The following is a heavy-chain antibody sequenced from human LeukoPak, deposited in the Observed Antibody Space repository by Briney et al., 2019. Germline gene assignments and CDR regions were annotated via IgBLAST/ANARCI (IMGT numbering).Heavy chain of an antibody. CDR1: GGSISSSNW. Sequence: SETLSLTCAVSGGSISSSNWWSWVRPPPGKGLEWIGEIYHSGSTNYNPSLKSRVTISVDKSKNQFSLKLSSVTAADTAVYYCARVRSDYGWGSDRHNWFDPWGQGTLVTVSS. D-gene: IGHD3-16*02. V-gene: IGHV4-4*02. CDR3: ARVRSDYGWGSDRHNWFDP. J-gene: IGHJ5*02. CDR2: IYHSGST.